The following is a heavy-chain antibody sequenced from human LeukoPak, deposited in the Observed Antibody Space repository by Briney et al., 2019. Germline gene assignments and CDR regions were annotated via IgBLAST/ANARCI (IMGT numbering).Heavy chain of an antibody. Sequence: GGSLRLSCAASGFTFSSYAMHRVRQAPGKGLEWVAVISYDGSNKYYADSVKGRFTISRDNSKNTLYLQMNSLRAEDTAVYYCARGPLWFGETYNWFDPWGQGTLVTVSS. D-gene: IGHD3-10*01. CDR3: ARGPLWFGETYNWFDP. CDR1: GFTFSSYA. J-gene: IGHJ5*02. CDR2: ISYDGSNK. V-gene: IGHV3-30*04.